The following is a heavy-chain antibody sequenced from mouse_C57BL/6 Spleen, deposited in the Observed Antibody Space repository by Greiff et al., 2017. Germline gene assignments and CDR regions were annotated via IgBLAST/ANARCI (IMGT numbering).Heavy chain of an antibody. V-gene: IGHV5-9-1*02. Sequence: EVKLVESGEGLVKPGGSLKLSCAASGFTFSSYAMSWVRQTPEKRLEWVAYISSGGDYIYYADTVKGRFTISRDNARNTLYLQMSSLKSEDTAMYYCTRADYYGSEGGFAYWGQGTLVTVSA. CDR3: TRADYYGSEGGFAY. CDR1: GFTFSSYA. CDR2: ISSGGDYI. D-gene: IGHD1-1*01. J-gene: IGHJ3*01.